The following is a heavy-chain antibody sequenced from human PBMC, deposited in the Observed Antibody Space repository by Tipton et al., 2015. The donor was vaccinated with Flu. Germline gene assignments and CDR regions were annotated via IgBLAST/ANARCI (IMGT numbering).Heavy chain of an antibody. CDR2: IYYSGST. Sequence: GLVKPSETLSLTCTVSGGSINSYYWSWIRQPPGKGLEWIGYIYYSGSTNYNPSLQSRLTLSVDTSKNQFSLKLNSVTAADTAVYYCARGGSSTSWYYFDYWGQGTLVTVSS. CDR1: GGSINSYY. V-gene: IGHV4-59*01. D-gene: IGHD6-13*01. CDR3: ARGGSSTSWYYFDY. J-gene: IGHJ4*02.